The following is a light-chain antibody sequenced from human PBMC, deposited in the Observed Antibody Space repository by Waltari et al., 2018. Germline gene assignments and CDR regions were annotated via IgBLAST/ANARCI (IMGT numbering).Light chain of an antibody. Sequence: EIVLTQSPPTLSLSPGERATLSCRASQSVSNYLAWYQQRPGQAPRVLIYDASCRATGIPTRFSGSGSGTDFTLTISSLQPEDSAVYYCQQRVHWPMYTFGQGTKLEIK. CDR3: QQRVHWPMYT. J-gene: IGKJ2*01. V-gene: IGKV3-11*01. CDR1: QSVSNY. CDR2: DAS.